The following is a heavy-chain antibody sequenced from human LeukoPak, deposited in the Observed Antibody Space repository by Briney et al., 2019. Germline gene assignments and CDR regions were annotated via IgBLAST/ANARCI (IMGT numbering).Heavy chain of an antibody. V-gene: IGHV3-23*01. Sequence: GGSLRLSCAASGFTFSSYGMNWVRQAPGKGLEWGSGISGSGAYTYYAESVKGRFTISRDNSKNTLYLQMNSLRAEDTAVYYCAKDLRYGRTDYWGQGTLVTVSS. J-gene: IGHJ4*02. CDR3: AKDLRYGRTDY. CDR1: GFTFSSYG. CDR2: ISGSGAYT. D-gene: IGHD1-1*01.